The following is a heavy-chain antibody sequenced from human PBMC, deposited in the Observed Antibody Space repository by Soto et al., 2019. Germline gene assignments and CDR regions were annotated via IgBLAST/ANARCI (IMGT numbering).Heavy chain of an antibody. CDR3: ARTVVVVAATPTYYFDY. Sequence: EVQLVESGGGLVKPGGSLRLSCAASGFTFSSYSMTWVRQAPGKGLEWVSSISRSSSYIYYADSVKGRFTISRDNAKNSLYLQMNSLRAEDTAVYYCARTVVVVAATPTYYFDYWGQGTLVTVSS. V-gene: IGHV3-21*01. J-gene: IGHJ4*02. CDR2: ISRSSSYI. D-gene: IGHD2-15*01. CDR1: GFTFSSYS.